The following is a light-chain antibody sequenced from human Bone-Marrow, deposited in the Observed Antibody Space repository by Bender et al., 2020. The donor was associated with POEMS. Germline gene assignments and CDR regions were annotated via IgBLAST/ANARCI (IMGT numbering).Light chain of an antibody. CDR3: ASYTATNIIS. V-gene: IGLV2-14*01. CDR1: SSDIGDSNY. Sequence: QSALTQPASVSASPGQSITISCTGSSSDIGDSNYVSWYQHHPGKAPQLLIYDVFSRPSEVSDRFSGSNSGNTASLTISGLQAEDEADYCCASYTATNIISFGGGTRLTVL. J-gene: IGLJ2*01. CDR2: DVF.